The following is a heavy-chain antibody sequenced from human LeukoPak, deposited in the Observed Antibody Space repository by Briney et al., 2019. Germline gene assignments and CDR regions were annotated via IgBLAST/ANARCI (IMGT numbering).Heavy chain of an antibody. Sequence: SQTLSLTCTVSGGSISSGDYYWSWIRQPPGKGLEWIGYIYYSGSTYYNPSLKSRVTISVDTSKNQFSLKLSSVTAADTAVYYCATLTLYQLPFDYWGQGTLVTVSS. CDR1: GGSISSGDYY. J-gene: IGHJ4*02. V-gene: IGHV4-30-4*01. D-gene: IGHD2-2*01. CDR3: ATLTLYQLPFDY. CDR2: IYYSGST.